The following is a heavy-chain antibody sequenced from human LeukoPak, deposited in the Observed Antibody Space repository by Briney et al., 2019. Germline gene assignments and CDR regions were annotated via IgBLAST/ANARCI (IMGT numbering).Heavy chain of an antibody. D-gene: IGHD3-22*01. CDR1: VGSITSYC. V-gene: IGHV4-59*08. CDR3: AASYFYDGIRYFDY. CDR2: IYYTGST. Sequence: KPSETLSLTCRVPVGSITSYCWSWIRQPPGEGLEWIGYIYYTGSTKSNPSLKSRVTLSLDMSERQFSLKLSSATAEDTAIYYCAASYFYDGIRYFDYWGLGTLVTVSS. J-gene: IGHJ4*02.